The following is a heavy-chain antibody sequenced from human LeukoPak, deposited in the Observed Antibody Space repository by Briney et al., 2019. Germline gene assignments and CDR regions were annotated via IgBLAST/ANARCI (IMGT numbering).Heavy chain of an antibody. V-gene: IGHV4-59*08. CDR3: ARHFTGPGTYTPYFGMDI. Sequence: SETLSLTCTVSGGSIRSYYCSWIRQPPGKGLEWVGYVYYSGSTSYNPSLKSRVTISVDASKNQFSLKLSSVTAADTAVYYCARHFTGPGTYTPYFGMDIWGQGTTVTVSS. D-gene: IGHD3-16*01. CDR2: VYYSGST. J-gene: IGHJ6*02. CDR1: GGSIRSYY.